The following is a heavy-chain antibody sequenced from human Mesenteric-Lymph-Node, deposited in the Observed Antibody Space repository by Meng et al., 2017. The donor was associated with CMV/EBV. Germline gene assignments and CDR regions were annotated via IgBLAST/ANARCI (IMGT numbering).Heavy chain of an antibody. CDR1: GYTFTDFY. J-gene: IGHJ5*02. CDR3: ARDYVNPEGFDP. Sequence: QVQLVQSRAEVGKPGASVMVSCKASGYTFTDFYIHWVRQAPGQGLEWMGRINPNSGVSNSAQNFQGRVTMTRDTSISTAYMELGRLTSDDTAVYYCARDYVNPEGFDPWGQGTLVTVSS. V-gene: IGHV1-2*06. D-gene: IGHD3-10*02. CDR2: INPNSGVS.